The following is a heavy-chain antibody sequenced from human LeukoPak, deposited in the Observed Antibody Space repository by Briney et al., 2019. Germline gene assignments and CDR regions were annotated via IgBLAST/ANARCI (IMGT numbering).Heavy chain of an antibody. J-gene: IGHJ4*02. CDR1: GFTFGDYA. V-gene: IGHV3-49*04. D-gene: IGHD1-26*01. Sequence: GGSLRLSCTASGFTFGDYAMSWVRQAPGKGLEWVGFIRSKASGGTTKYAASVKGRFTISRDDSKSIAYLQMNSLKTEDTAVYYCTRGSGSGSYPYFDYWGQGTLVTVSS. CDR3: TRGSGSGSYPYFDY. CDR2: IRSKASGGTT.